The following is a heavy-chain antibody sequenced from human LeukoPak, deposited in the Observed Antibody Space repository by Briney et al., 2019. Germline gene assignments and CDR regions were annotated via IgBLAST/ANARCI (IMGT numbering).Heavy chain of an antibody. CDR1: GYTFTGYY. D-gene: IGHD3-16*02. Sequence: ASVKVSCKASGYTFTGYYMHWVRQAPGQGLEWMGWINPNSGGTNYAQKFQGRVTMTTDTSTSTAYMELRSLRSDDTAVYYCARCFVLSPNGELSPYYYYMDVWGKGTTVTISS. CDR2: INPNSGGT. J-gene: IGHJ6*03. V-gene: IGHV1-2*02. CDR3: ARCFVLSPNGELSPYYYYMDV.